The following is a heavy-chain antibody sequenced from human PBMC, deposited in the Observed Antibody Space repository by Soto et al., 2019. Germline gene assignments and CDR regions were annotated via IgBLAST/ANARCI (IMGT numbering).Heavy chain of an antibody. CDR1: GDTFTNHA. V-gene: IGHV1-69*13. J-gene: IGHJ5*02. CDR2: FIPLFGNA. CDR3: ARAHCSSTTCSNWFDP. Sequence: SVKVSCKASGDTFTNHAINWVRQAPGQGLEWMGSFIPLFGNANYAQTFQGRVTITADESMSTTYMELSSLRSEDTALYFCARAHCSSTTCSNWFDPRGQGTLVTVSS. D-gene: IGHD2-2*01.